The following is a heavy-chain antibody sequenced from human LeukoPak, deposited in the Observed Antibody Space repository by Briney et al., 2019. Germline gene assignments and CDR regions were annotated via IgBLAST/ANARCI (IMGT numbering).Heavy chain of an antibody. D-gene: IGHD3-16*02. J-gene: IGHJ4*02. CDR2: IHVSGTT. CDR3: ASAFSGSYRIDY. Sequence: SETLSLTCVVTGFSISSGYYWGWIRQPPGKGLEWIANIHVSGTTFYNSSLNSRVAISIDTSKNQFSLKLSSVTAADTAVYYCASAFSGSYRIDYWGQGTLVTVSS. V-gene: IGHV4-38-2*01. CDR1: GFSISSGYY.